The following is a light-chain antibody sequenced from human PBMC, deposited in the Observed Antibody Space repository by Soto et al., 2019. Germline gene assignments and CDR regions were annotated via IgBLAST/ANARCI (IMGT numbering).Light chain of an antibody. V-gene: IGLV2-14*01. CDR2: DVS. CDR1: SSDVGGYNY. Sequence: QSVLTQPASVSGSPGQSITISCTGTSSDVGGYNYVSWYQQHPGKAPKLMIYDVSNRPSGVSNRFSGSKSANTASLTISGLQAEDEAAYYCSSYTGRSTYVVFGGGTKVTVL. J-gene: IGLJ2*01. CDR3: SSYTGRSTYVV.